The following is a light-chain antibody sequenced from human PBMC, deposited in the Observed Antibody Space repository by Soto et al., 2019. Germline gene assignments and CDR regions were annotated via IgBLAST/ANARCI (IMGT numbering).Light chain of an antibody. CDR1: QSISNW. J-gene: IGKJ2*01. CDR2: DAS. V-gene: IGKV1-5*01. CDR3: QQYHTYYT. Sequence: DIQMTQSPSTLSASVGDRVTITCRASQSISNWLAWYQQKPGKAPKLLIYDASRLESGVPSRFSGSGSGTEFTLTISSLQPDDFATYFCQQYHTYYTFGQGTKLE.